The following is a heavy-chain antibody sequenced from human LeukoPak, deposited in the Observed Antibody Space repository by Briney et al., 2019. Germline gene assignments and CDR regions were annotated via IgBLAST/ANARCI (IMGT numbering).Heavy chain of an antibody. CDR3: AKSYRYSSGWYKPYFDY. CDR1: GFTFSSYG. D-gene: IGHD6-19*01. CDR2: ISYDGSNK. V-gene: IGHV3-30*18. J-gene: IGHJ4*02. Sequence: GGSLRLSCAASGFTFSSYGMHWVRQAPGKGLEWVAVISYDGSNKYYADSVKGRFTISRDNSKNTLYLQMNSLRAEDTAVYYCAKSYRYSSGWYKPYFDYGGQETLVTVSS.